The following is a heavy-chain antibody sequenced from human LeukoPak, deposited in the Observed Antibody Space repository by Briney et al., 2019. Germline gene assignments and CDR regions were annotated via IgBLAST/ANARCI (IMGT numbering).Heavy chain of an antibody. CDR1: GFTSSSYW. CDR2: IKQDGSEK. CDR3: ARPPGYCSGGSCYSLRMYYYYYMDV. Sequence: GGSLRLSCAASGFTSSSYWMSWVRQAPGKGLEWVANIKQDGSEKYYVDSVKGRFTISRDNAKNSLYLQMNSLRAEDTAVYYCARPPGYCSGGSCYSLRMYYYYYMDVWGKGTTVTVSS. J-gene: IGHJ6*03. D-gene: IGHD2-15*01. V-gene: IGHV3-7*01.